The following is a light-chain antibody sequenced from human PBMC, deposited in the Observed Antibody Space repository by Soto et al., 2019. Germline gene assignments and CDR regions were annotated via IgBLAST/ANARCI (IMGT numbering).Light chain of an antibody. Sequence: EIVLTQSPGTLSLFPGERATLSCRASQSVTSSDLAWYQQKPGQAPRLLIYGASSRATGIPDRFSGGGSGTEFTLTISRLEPEDFAVYYCQQYGSSPLFTFGPGTKVDIK. CDR2: GAS. CDR3: QQYGSSPLFT. J-gene: IGKJ3*01. CDR1: QSVTSSD. V-gene: IGKV3-20*01.